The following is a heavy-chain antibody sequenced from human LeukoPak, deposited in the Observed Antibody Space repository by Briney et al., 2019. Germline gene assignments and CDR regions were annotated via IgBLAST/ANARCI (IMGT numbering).Heavy chain of an antibody. Sequence: SETLSLTCTVSGGSISSGGYYWSWIRQPPGKGLEWIGYIYYSGSTFYNPSLKSRVAISVDTSKNQFSLKLSSVTAADTAVYHCARGTFSGYDSLNWFDPWGQGTLVTVSS. CDR3: ARGTFSGYDSLNWFDP. CDR2: IYYSGST. CDR1: GGSISSGGYY. V-gene: IGHV4-30-4*08. D-gene: IGHD5-12*01. J-gene: IGHJ5*02.